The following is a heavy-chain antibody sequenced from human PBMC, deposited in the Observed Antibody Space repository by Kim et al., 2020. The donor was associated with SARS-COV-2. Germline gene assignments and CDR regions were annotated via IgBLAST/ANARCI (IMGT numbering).Heavy chain of an antibody. V-gene: IGHV3-30-3*01. CDR1: GFTFSSYA. CDR3: ARGGDPYSSGWYDPPLHAFDI. J-gene: IGHJ3*02. Sequence: GGSLRLSCAASGFTFSSYAMHWVRQAPGKGLEWVAVISYDGSNKYYADSVKGRFTISRDNSKNTLYLQMNSLRAEDTAVYYCARGGDPYSSGWYDPPLHAFDIWGQGTMVTVSS. D-gene: IGHD6-19*01. CDR2: ISYDGSNK.